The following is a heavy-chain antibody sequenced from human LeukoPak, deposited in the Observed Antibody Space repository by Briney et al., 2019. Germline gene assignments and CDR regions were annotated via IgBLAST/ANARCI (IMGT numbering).Heavy chain of an antibody. D-gene: IGHD2-15*01. Sequence: ASVKVSCKASGGTFSSYAISWVRQVPGQGLEWMGGIIPIFGTANYAQKFQGRVTITADESTSTAYMELSRLRSDDTAVYYCARLPDDIVVVVAASDYWGQGTLVTVSS. J-gene: IGHJ4*02. V-gene: IGHV1-69*13. CDR3: ARLPDDIVVVVAASDY. CDR2: IIPIFGTA. CDR1: GGTFSSYA.